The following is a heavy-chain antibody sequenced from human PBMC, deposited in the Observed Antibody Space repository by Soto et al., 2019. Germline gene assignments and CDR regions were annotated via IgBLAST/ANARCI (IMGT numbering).Heavy chain of an antibody. CDR2: ISATGGGT. D-gene: IGHD3-16*01. Sequence: PGGSLRLSCAASGFKFSNYAMSWVRQAPGKGLEWVSLISATGGGTYYADSVKGRFTISRDNSHNTLYLQVHSLTAEDTAVYYCEKHSRAGGNSAFYFDFWGQGAQVTVSS. V-gene: IGHV3-23*01. CDR3: EKHSRAGGNSAFYFDF. CDR1: GFKFSNYA. J-gene: IGHJ4*02.